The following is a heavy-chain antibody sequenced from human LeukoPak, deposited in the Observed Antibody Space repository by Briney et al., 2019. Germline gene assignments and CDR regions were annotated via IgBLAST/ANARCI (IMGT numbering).Heavy chain of an antibody. CDR3: AISPYYYDSSGYFDFDY. D-gene: IGHD3-22*01. J-gene: IGHJ4*02. V-gene: IGHV1-46*01. Sequence: ASVKVSCKASGYTFTSYYMHWVRQAPGQGLEWMGIINPSGGSTSYAQKFQGRVTMTRDTSTSTVYMELSSLRSEDTAVYYCAISPYYYDSSGYFDFDYWGQGTLVTVSS. CDR2: INPSGGST. CDR1: GYTFTSYY.